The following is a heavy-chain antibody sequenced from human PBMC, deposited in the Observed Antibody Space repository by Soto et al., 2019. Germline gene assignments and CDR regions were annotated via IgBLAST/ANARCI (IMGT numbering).Heavy chain of an antibody. J-gene: IGHJ4*02. V-gene: IGHV1-18*04. Sequence: ASVKVSCKASGNTFTPYGINWVRQAPGHGLEWMGWINTYNGKTDYAQNLQGRVTMTTDTSTNTAYLGLTSLSSDDTAVYYCAAGSITFGGVFGNYWGQGTLVTVSS. CDR2: INTYNGKT. CDR3: AAGSITFGGVFGNY. D-gene: IGHD3-16*02. CDR1: GNTFTPYG.